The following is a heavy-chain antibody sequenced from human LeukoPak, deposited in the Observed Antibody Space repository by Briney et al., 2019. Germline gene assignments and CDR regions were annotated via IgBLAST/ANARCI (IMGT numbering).Heavy chain of an antibody. J-gene: IGHJ4*02. Sequence: ASVKVSCKASGGTFISYAISWVRQAPAQGLEWMGRIIPILGIANYAQKFQGRVTITADKSTSTAYMELSSLRSEDTAVYYCARGKIPYYFDYWGQGTLVTVSS. CDR1: GGTFISYA. CDR3: ARGKIPYYFDY. CDR2: IIPILGIA. V-gene: IGHV1-69*04. D-gene: IGHD2-2*02.